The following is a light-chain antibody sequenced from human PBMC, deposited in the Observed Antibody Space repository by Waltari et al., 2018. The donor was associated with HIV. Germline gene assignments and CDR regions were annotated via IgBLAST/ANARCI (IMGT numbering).Light chain of an antibody. J-gene: IGKJ1*01. CDR2: GAS. CDR1: QSISGN. Sequence: EIVMTQSPATLSVSPGERATLSCGASQSISGNLAWYQQRRGQAPRLLIYGASTRASGIPARFSGSGSGPDFSLTISSLQSEDSALYYCQQYNHWPRTFGQGTKLEI. CDR3: QQYNHWPRT. V-gene: IGKV3-15*01.